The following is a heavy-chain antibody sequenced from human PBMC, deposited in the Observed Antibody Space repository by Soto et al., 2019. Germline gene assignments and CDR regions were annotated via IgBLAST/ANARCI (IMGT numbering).Heavy chain of an antibody. CDR1: GDTFAADY. CDR3: ARDLAKGGGSAGFDY. V-gene: IGHV1-2*02. D-gene: IGHD1-26*01. Sequence: SVKVSCQASGDTFAADYIHWVRQAPGQGFEWMGWINPKSGGTKYPQKFQGRVTMTRDTSLSTVYMTLTRLTSDDTAVYYCARDLAKGGGSAGFDYWGQGTLLTVYS. J-gene: IGHJ4*02. CDR2: INPKSGGT.